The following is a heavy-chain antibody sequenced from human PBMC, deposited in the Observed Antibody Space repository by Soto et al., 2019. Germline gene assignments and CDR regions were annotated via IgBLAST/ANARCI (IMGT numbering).Heavy chain of an antibody. CDR3: ARGQRFSDWFDP. J-gene: IGHJ5*02. CDR1: GGTISGYY. CDR2: IYSSGNT. Sequence: RSLTCSVSGGTISGYYWTWIRQPAGKGLEWIGRIYSSGNTKYNPSLQSRVTMSLDTSNNQFSLRLTSVTAADTAVYYCARGQRFSDWFDPWGQGXLVTVSS. D-gene: IGHD3-3*01. V-gene: IGHV4-4*07.